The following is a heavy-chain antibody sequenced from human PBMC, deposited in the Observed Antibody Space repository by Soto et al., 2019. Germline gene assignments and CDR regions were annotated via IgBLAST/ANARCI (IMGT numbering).Heavy chain of an antibody. Sequence: PGGSLRLSCAASGFTFSSYAMSWVRQAPGKGLEWVSAISGSGGSTYYADSVKGRLTTSRDNSKNTLYLQMNSLRAEDTAVYYCAKSGPHYYYDSSGTGDYWRQGTLVTVSS. CDR2: ISGSGGST. J-gene: IGHJ4*02. CDR3: AKSGPHYYYDSSGTGDY. V-gene: IGHV3-23*01. D-gene: IGHD3-22*01. CDR1: GFTFSSYA.